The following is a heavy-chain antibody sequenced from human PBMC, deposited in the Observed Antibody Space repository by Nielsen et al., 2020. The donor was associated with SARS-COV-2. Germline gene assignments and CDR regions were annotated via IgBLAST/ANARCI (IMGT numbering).Heavy chain of an antibody. CDR2: ISWDGGST. V-gene: IGHV3-43*01. CDR3: AKDECSGGSCYSPFYYYYGMDV. J-gene: IGHJ6*02. D-gene: IGHD2-15*01. CDR1: GFTFDDYT. Sequence: GGSLRLSCAASGFTFDDYTMHWVRQAPGKGLEWVSLISWDGGSTYYADSVKGRFTISRDNSKNSLYLQMNSLRTEDTALYYCAKDECSGGSCYSPFYYYYGMDVWGQVTTVTVSS.